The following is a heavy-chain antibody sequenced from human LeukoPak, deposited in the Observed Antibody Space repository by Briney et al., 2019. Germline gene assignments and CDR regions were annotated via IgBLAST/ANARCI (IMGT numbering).Heavy chain of an antibody. CDR3: ARQVGAARPPDY. Sequence: SETLSLTCAVSGGSISSYYWSWIRQPPGKGLEWIGYIHYTGSTNYNPSLKSRVTISVDTSKNQFSLKLSSVTAADTAVYYCARQVGAARPPDYWGQGTLVTVSS. CDR2: IHYTGST. J-gene: IGHJ4*02. D-gene: IGHD6-6*01. CDR1: GGSISSYY. V-gene: IGHV4-59*01.